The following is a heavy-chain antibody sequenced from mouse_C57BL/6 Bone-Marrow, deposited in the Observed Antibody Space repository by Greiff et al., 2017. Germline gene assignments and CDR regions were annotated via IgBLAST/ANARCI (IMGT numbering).Heavy chain of an antibody. CDR3: TRSIDSSGWYYFDY. J-gene: IGHJ2*01. Sequence: EVQLQQSGTVLARPGASVKMSCKTSGYTFTSYWMHWVKQRPGQGLEWIGAIYPGNSDTSYNQKFKGKAKLTAVTSASTAYMELSSLTNEDSAVYYCTRSIDSSGWYYFDYWGQGTTLTVSS. D-gene: IGHD3-2*02. V-gene: IGHV1-5*01. CDR2: IYPGNSDT. CDR1: GYTFTSYW.